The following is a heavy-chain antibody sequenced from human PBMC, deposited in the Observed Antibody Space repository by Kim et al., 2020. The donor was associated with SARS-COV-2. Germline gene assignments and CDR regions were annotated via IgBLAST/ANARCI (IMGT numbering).Heavy chain of an antibody. Sequence: SETLSLTCTVSGGSVSSGTYYWSWIRRPPGQGLEWIGYIYYSGSTNYNPSLKSRVTISVDTSKNQFSLNLNSVTAADTAVYYCARDISRLERRIGAFDICGQGKTGTVSS. CDR1: GGSVSSGTYY. CDR3: ARDISRLERRIGAFDI. CDR2: IYYSGST. J-gene: IGHJ3*02. V-gene: IGHV4-61*01. D-gene: IGHD1-1*01.